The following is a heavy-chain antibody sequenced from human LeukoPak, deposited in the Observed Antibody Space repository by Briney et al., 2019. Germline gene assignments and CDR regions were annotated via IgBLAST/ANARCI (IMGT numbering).Heavy chain of an antibody. CDR3: AKETSGYYSHFDY. D-gene: IGHD3-22*01. CDR2: ISWNSGSI. CDR1: GFTFDDYA. V-gene: IGHV3-9*01. Sequence: GGSLRLSCAASGFTFDDYAMHWVRQAPGKGLEWVSGISWNSGSIGYADSVKGRFTISRDNAKNSLYLQMNSLRAEDTALCYCAKETSGYYSHFDYWGQGTLVTVSS. J-gene: IGHJ4*02.